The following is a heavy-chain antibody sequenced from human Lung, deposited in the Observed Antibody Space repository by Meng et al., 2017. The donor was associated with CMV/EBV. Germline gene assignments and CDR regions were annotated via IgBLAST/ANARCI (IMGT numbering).Heavy chain of an antibody. J-gene: IGHJ6*02. CDR3: ARARFDGGMDV. D-gene: IGHD5-24*01. CDR2: VSYDGTKT. CDR1: GFTFSSFA. V-gene: IGHV3-30*04. Sequence: GGSLRLSCAASGFTFSSFAIHWVRQAPGKGLDWVAVVSYDGTKTYYSDSVKGRFTLSRDNSKNTMYMEMRSLEYEVTAMYYCARARFDGGMDVWGQGPTVTVSS.